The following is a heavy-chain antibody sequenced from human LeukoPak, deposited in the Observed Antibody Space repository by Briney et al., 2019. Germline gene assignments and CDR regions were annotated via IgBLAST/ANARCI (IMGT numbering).Heavy chain of an antibody. CDR3: ARSLPADDDAFDV. V-gene: IGHV1-46*01. Sequence: ASVKVSCKASGDTFTNYHMHWVRQAPGQGLEWMGIINLSEGVASYAQKFEGRITMTRDTSTTTVYMELSSLRSEDSAVFYCARSLPADDDAFDVWGQGTMVTVSS. J-gene: IGHJ3*01. CDR2: INLSEGVA. CDR1: GDTFTNYH. D-gene: IGHD5-24*01.